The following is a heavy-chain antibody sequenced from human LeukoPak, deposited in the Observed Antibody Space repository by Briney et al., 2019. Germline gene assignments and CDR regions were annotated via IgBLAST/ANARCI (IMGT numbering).Heavy chain of an antibody. CDR3: ARGRGSSWHPAEYFQH. V-gene: IGHV4-34*01. J-gene: IGHJ1*01. D-gene: IGHD6-13*01. Sequence: PSETLSLTCAVYGGSFSGYYWSWIRQPPGKGLEWIGEINHSGSTNYNPSLKSRVTISVDTSKNQFSLKLSSVTAADTAVYYCARGRGSSWHPAEYFQHWGQGTLVTVSS. CDR1: GGSFSGYY. CDR2: INHSGST.